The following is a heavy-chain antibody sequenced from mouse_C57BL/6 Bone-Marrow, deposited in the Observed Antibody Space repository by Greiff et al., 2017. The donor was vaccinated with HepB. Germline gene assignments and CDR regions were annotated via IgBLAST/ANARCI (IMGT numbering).Heavy chain of an antibody. Sequence: VQLQQSGAELVRPGASVKLSCTASGFNIKDDYMHWVKQRPEQGLEWIGWIDPENGDTEYASKFQGKATITADTSSNTAYLQLSSLTSEDTAVYYCTTSRQLRLRAMEYWGQGTSVTVSS. CDR1: GFNIKDDY. V-gene: IGHV14-4*01. CDR3: TTSRQLRLRAMEY. D-gene: IGHD3-2*02. CDR2: IDPENGDT. J-gene: IGHJ4*01.